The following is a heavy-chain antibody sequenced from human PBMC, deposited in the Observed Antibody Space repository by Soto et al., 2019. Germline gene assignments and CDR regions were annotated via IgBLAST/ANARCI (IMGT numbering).Heavy chain of an antibody. V-gene: IGHV1-46*01. CDR1: GYTFTSYY. CDR2: INPSGGST. CDR3: AREGNGSGCPDY. D-gene: IGHD6-19*01. Sequence: QVQLVQSGAEVKKPGASVKVSCKASGYTFTSYYMHWVRQAPGQGLEWMGIINPSGGSTSYAQKYQGRVTMTRDKSTSTVYMELSSLRSEDTAVYYCAREGNGSGCPDYWGQGTLVTVSS. J-gene: IGHJ4*02.